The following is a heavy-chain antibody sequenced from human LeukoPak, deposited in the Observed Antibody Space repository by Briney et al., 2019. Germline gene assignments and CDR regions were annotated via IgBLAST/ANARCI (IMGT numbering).Heavy chain of an antibody. J-gene: IGHJ4*02. CDR1: GFTFDDYA. D-gene: IGHD6-19*01. CDR2: ISWNSGSI. V-gene: IGHV3-9*01. CDR3: AKAGYSSEGVDY. Sequence: PGGSLRLSCAASGFTFDDYAMHWVRHAPGKGLEWVSGISWNSGSIGYADSVKGRFTISRDNAKNSLYLQMNSLRAEDTALYYCAKAGYSSEGVDYWGQGTLVTVSS.